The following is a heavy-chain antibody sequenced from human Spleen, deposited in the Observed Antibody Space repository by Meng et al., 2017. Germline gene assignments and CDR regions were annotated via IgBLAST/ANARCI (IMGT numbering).Heavy chain of an antibody. D-gene: IGHD3-22*01. CDR2: IGYSGTF. Sequence: QLQLQESGPGLVKPSETLSLTCTVSGGSTTSTSYYWDWIRQSPAKGLEWIGTIGYSGTFVYNPSLSSRVTMTLDTSKNQFSLKLSSVTAPDTAVYYCARRVHDGSGHHYFDYWGQGTLVTVSS. CDR1: GGSTTSTSYY. J-gene: IGHJ4*02. CDR3: ARRVHDGSGHHYFDY. V-gene: IGHV4-39*01.